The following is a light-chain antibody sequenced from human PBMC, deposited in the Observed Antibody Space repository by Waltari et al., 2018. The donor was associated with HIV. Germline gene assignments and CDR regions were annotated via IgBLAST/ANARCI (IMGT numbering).Light chain of an antibody. V-gene: IGKV1-5*03. J-gene: IGKJ1*01. CDR1: QNVGPW. CDR2: KAT. CDR3: DQYSHYLGS. Sequence: DSHISPLPRTLTPSVRDRVQITYLARQNVGPWLAWYQQKPGQAPTRLLFKATDVEGGVPSGFSGSAAGTEFTRTIDSVHPDDTGSDYCDQYSHYLGSFGPGTKVEVK.